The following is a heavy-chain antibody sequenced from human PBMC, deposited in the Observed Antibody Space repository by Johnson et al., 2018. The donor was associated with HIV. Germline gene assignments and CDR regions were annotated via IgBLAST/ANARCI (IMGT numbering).Heavy chain of an antibody. CDR1: GFMFSRYW. D-gene: IGHD1-1*01. CDR2: IKQDGSEK. Sequence: EVHLVESGGGLVQPGGSLRLSCAASGFMFSRYWMSWVRQAPGKGLEWVANIKQDGSEKYYVDSVKGRFTISRDNAKNSLYVQMNSLRAEDTAMYYCTGGWYNLSAFDIWGQGTMVTVSS. CDR3: TGGWYNLSAFDI. V-gene: IGHV3-7*01. J-gene: IGHJ3*02.